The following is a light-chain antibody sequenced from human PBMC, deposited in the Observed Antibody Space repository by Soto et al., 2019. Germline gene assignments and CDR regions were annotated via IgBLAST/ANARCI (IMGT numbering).Light chain of an antibody. CDR2: QAS. CDR3: QHYNVMWA. J-gene: IGKJ1*01. V-gene: IGKV1-5*03. Sequence: DIQMTQSPSTLSASVGDRVTITCRASQSISSWLAWYQQKPGKAPNLLIYQASNLKSGVPSRFSGSGSVTEFTLTINSLHPDDFATYYCQHYNVMWAFGQGTKVDIK. CDR1: QSISSW.